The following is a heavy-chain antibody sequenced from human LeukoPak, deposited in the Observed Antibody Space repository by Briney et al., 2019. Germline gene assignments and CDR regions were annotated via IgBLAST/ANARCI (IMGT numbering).Heavy chain of an antibody. CDR3: AKSRSVSRYFDWSRRPYYYYGMDV. D-gene: IGHD3-9*01. J-gene: IGHJ6*02. V-gene: IGHV3-23*01. CDR2: ISGSGGST. CDR1: GFTFSSYA. Sequence: GGSLRLSCAASGFTFSSYAMSWVRQAPGKGLGWVSAISGSGGSTYYADSVKGRFTISRDNSKNTLYLQMNSLRAEDTAVYYCAKSRSVSRYFDWSRRPYYYYGMDVWGQGTTVTISS.